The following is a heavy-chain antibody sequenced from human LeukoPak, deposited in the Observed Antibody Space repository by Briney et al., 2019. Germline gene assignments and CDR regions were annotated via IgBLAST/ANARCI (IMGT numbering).Heavy chain of an antibody. CDR2: INHSGST. J-gene: IGHJ6*02. D-gene: IGHD1-1*01. CDR1: GGSFSGYY. V-gene: IGHV4-34*01. CDR3: ARDETGTHYYYYYGMDV. Sequence: SETLSLTCAVYGGSFSGYYWSWIRQPPGKGLEWIGEINHSGSTNYNPSLKSRVTISVDTSKNQFSLKLSSVTAADTAVYYCARDETGTHYYYYYGMDVWGQGTTVTVSS.